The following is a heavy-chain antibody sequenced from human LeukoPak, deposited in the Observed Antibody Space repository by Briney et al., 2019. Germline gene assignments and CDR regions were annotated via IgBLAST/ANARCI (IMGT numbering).Heavy chain of an antibody. D-gene: IGHD3-10*01. J-gene: IGHJ6*04. CDR2: INPKGAT. Sequence: SESLSLTCAVYGGSFSGYYWSWVRQPPGKGLEWIGGINPKGATANHPSLKSGVTISLDTSKNQFSLKLSSVTAADTAVSYCATGPHFYGSGSYEYSYNNYYRGRDVWGKGTAVTVSS. CDR3: ATGPHFYGSGSYEYSYNNYYRGRDV. V-gene: IGHV4-34*01. CDR1: GGSFSGYY.